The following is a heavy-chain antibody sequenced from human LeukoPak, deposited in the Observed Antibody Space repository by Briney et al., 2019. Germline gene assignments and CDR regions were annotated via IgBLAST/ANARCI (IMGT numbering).Heavy chain of an antibody. CDR3: ARYFFEKNTLDV. Sequence: GASVKVSCKPSGYTFSSYGISWVRQAPGQGLEWMGWISAYNGNTNYAQKLQGRVTMTTDTSTSTAYMELRSLRSDDTAMYYCARYFFEKNTLDVWGQGTMVTVSS. J-gene: IGHJ3*01. V-gene: IGHV1-18*01. D-gene: IGHD3-3*01. CDR2: ISAYNGNT. CDR1: GYTFSSYG.